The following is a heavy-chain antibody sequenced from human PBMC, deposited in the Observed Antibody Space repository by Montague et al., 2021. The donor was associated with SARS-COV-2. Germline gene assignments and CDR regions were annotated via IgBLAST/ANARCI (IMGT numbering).Heavy chain of an antibody. Sequence: TLSLTCTVSGGSISSGGYYWSWIRQHPGKGLEWIGYIYYSGSTYYNPSLKSRVTISVDTSKNQFSLKLSSVTAADTAVYYCARAATITMIVVVSDAFGIWGQGTMVTVPS. CDR3: ARAATITMIVVVSDAFGI. CDR1: GGSISSGGYY. J-gene: IGHJ3*02. CDR2: IYYSGST. D-gene: IGHD3-22*01. V-gene: IGHV4-31*03.